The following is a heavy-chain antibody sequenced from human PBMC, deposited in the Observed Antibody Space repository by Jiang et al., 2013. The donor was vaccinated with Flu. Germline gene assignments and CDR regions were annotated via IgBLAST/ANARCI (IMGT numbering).Heavy chain of an antibody. V-gene: IGHV4-59*01. CDR2: IYYSGST. D-gene: IGHD6-13*01. CDR3: ARVISSSWPHWFDP. Sequence: GSGLVKPSETLSLTCTVSGGSISSYYWSWIRQPPGKGLEWIGYIYYSGSTNYNPSLKSRVTISVDTSKNQFSLKLSSVTAADTAVYYCARVISSSWPHWFDPWGQGTLVTVSS. CDR1: GGSISSYY. J-gene: IGHJ5*02.